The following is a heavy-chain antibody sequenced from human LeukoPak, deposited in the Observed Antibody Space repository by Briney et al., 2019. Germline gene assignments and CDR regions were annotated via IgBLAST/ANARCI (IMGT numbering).Heavy chain of an antibody. D-gene: IGHD3-22*01. CDR2: INPNSGGT. J-gene: IGHJ4*02. CDR1: GYTFTSYG. Sequence: ASVKVSCKASGYTFTSYGVTWVRQAPGQGLEWMGWINPNSGGTNYAQKFQGRVTMTRDTSISTAYMELSRLRSDDTAVYYCARGKDYYDISGSTFDYWGQGTLVTVSS. V-gene: IGHV1-2*02. CDR3: ARGKDYYDISGSTFDY.